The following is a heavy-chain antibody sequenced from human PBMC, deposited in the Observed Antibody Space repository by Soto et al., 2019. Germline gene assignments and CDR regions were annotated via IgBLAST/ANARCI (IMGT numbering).Heavy chain of an antibody. CDR3: ARDQRIAVADSPPAFDI. CDR2: ISSSSSYI. Sequence: GGSLRLSCAASGFTFSSYSMNWVRQAPGKGLECVSSISSSSSYIYYADSVKGRFTISRDNAKNSLYLQMNSLRAEDTAVYYCARDQRIAVADSPPAFDIWGQGTMVTVSS. CDR1: GFTFSSYS. D-gene: IGHD6-19*01. V-gene: IGHV3-21*01. J-gene: IGHJ3*02.